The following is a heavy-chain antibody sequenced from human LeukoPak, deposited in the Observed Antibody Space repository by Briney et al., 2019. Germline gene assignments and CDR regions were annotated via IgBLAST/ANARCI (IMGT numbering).Heavy chain of an antibody. CDR2: ISYDGSNK. J-gene: IGHJ4*02. D-gene: IGHD2-15*01. CDR1: GFTFSSYA. CDR3: TTEARANLGYCSGGSCQFDY. Sequence: GGSLRLSCAAPGFTFSSYAMHWVRQAPGKGLEWVAVISYDGSNKYYADSVKGRFTISRDNSKNTLFLQMNSLKTEDTAVYYCTTEARANLGYCSGGSCQFDYWGQGTLVTVSS. V-gene: IGHV3-30-3*01.